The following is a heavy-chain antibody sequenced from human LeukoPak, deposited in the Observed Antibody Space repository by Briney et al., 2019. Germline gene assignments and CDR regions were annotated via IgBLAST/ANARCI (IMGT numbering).Heavy chain of an antibody. Sequence: PGGSLRLSCAASGFTVSSSYLSWVRQAPGKGLEWVSVIYSGGNTYYADSAKGRFTISRDISKNTLYLQMNSLRAEDTAVYYCARGLGGSLTFDYWGQGTLVTVSS. CDR3: ARGLGGSLTFDY. J-gene: IGHJ4*02. CDR2: IYSGGNT. D-gene: IGHD1-26*01. V-gene: IGHV3-53*01. CDR1: GFTVSSSY.